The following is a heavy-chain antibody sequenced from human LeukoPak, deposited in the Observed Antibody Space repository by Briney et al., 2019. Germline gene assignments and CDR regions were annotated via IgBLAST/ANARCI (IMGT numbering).Heavy chain of an antibody. J-gene: IGHJ4*02. D-gene: IGHD3-16*01. Sequence: GGSLRLSCAASGFTFSSYAMSWVRQAPGKGLEWVSAISGSGGSTYYADSVKGRFTISRDNSKNTLYLQMNSLRGEDTAVYYCASRVRGSYFNYWGQGTLVTVSP. CDR2: ISGSGGST. CDR1: GFTFSSYA. CDR3: ASRVRGSYFNY. V-gene: IGHV3-23*01.